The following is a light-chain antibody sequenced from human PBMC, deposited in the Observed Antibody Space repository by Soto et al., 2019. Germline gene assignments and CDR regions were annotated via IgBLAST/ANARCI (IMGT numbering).Light chain of an antibody. V-gene: IGKV3-20*01. Sequence: EIVLTQSPGTLSLSPGERATLSCRASQSVSSYYLAWYQQKPGQAPRLLIYGASSRATGVPDRFSGSGSGTDFTLTISKLEPEDFALYYCQQYGSSPPLTFGGGTKVDIK. CDR1: QSVSSYY. CDR2: GAS. J-gene: IGKJ4*01. CDR3: QQYGSSPPLT.